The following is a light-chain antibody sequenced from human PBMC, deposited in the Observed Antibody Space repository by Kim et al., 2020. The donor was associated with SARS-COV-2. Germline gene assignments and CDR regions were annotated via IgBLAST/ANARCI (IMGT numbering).Light chain of an antibody. CDR1: QSVNTN. CDR3: QQYNNWPPVT. J-gene: IGKJ1*01. CDR2: GAS. Sequence: PGERAALSCRASQSVNTNLAWYQQKPGQAPRLLLYGASTRATGIPARFVGSGSGTEFTLTISSLQSEDFAVYYCQQYNNWPPVTFGQGTKVDIK. V-gene: IGKV3-15*01.